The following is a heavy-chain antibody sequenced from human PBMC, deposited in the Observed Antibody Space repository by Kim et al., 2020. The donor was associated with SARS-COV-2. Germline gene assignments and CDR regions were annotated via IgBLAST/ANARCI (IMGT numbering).Heavy chain of an antibody. V-gene: IGHV1-69*06. D-gene: IGHD6-19*01. CDR3: ARGDSSGSVWGYFDY. J-gene: IGHJ4*02. CDR2: IIPIFGTA. CDR1: GGTFSSYA. Sequence: SVKVSCKASGGTFSSYAISWVRQAPGQGLEWMGGIIPIFGTANYAQKFQGRVTITADKSTSTAYMELSSLRSEDTAVYYCARGDSSGSVWGYFDYWGQGTLVTVSS.